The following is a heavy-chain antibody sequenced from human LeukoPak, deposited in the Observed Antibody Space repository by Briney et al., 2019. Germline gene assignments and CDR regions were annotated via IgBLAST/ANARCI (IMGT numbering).Heavy chain of an antibody. J-gene: IGHJ4*02. V-gene: IGHV3-7*01. CDR1: GFTFSSYW. D-gene: IGHD3-3*01. Sequence: GGSMRLSCAAYGFTFSSYWMSWVRQPPGQGLEWVADIKQDGSNQHYVDSVRGRFTISRDNSKNTLYLQMNSLRAEDTAVYYCARDRSIFGVVMGYFDYWGQGTLVTVSS. CDR3: ARDRSIFGVVMGYFDY. CDR2: IKQDGSNQ.